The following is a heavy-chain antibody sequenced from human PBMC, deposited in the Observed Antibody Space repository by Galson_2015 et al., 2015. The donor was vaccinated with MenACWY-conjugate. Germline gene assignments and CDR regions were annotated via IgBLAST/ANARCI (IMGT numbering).Heavy chain of an antibody. V-gene: IGHV4-34*01. Sequence: ETLSLTCAVYGGSFSGYYWTWIRQPPGKGLEWIGEINHSGSTNYNPSLKSRVTISVDTSKNQFSLRLTSVTAADTAVYYCAREVVVVPAAISGNYGMDVWGQGTTVTVSS. J-gene: IGHJ6*02. D-gene: IGHD2-2*02. CDR3: AREVVVVPAAISGNYGMDV. CDR2: INHSGST. CDR1: GGSFSGYY.